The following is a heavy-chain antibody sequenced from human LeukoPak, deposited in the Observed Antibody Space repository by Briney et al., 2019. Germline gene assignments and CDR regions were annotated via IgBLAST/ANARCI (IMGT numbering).Heavy chain of an antibody. D-gene: IGHD1-26*01. CDR1: GYTFTNHG. V-gene: IGHV1-18*01. J-gene: IGHJ5*02. CDR3: ARRWIVGATFGFDP. CDR2: ISTYNGDT. Sequence: ASVKVSCKASGYTFTNHGFSWVRQAPGQGLEWMGWISTYNGDTNYAQKLQGRVTMTTDTSTSTAYMELRSLRSDDTAVYYCARRWIVGATFGFDPWGQGTLVTVSS.